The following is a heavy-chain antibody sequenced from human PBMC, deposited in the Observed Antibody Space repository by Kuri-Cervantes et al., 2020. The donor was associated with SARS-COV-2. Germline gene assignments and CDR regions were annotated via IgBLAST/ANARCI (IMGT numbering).Heavy chain of an antibody. Sequence: SETLSLTCTVSGGSISSGSYYWSWIRQPAGKGLEWIGRIYTSGSTNYNPSLKSRVTTSVDTSKNQFSLKLSSVTAADTAVYYCASSGHKVAFDIWGQGTMVTVSS. CDR3: ASSGHKVAFDI. CDR1: GGSISSGSYY. D-gene: IGHD2-15*01. CDR2: IYTSGST. V-gene: IGHV4-61*02. J-gene: IGHJ3*02.